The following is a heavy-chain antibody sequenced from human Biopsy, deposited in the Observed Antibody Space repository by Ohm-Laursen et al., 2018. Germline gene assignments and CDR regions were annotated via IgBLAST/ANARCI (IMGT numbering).Heavy chain of an antibody. CDR3: ARELGNGMDV. Sequence: SLRLSCAASGFTFSDYYMNWIRQAPGKGLEWVSFITNTGRTVYADSVKGRFTISRDNADNSLHLQMKRLRAEDTAVYYCARELGNGMDVWGQGTPVTVSS. J-gene: IGHJ6*02. CDR2: ITNTGRTV. V-gene: IGHV3-11*01. CDR1: GFTFSDYY.